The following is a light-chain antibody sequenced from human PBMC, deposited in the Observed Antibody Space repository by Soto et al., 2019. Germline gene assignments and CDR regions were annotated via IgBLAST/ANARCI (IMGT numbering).Light chain of an antibody. CDR1: QSVSTY. CDR3: QQSYSVPPT. CDR2: ATS. V-gene: IGKV1-39*01. J-gene: IGKJ5*01. Sequence: IQMTQSPSSLAASIGDRVTITCRARQSVSTYLDWYQQKPGKAPKLLIYATSTLESGVPSRFSGSGSGTDFTLTISSLQPEDFATYYCQQSYSVPPTFGQGTRLDIK.